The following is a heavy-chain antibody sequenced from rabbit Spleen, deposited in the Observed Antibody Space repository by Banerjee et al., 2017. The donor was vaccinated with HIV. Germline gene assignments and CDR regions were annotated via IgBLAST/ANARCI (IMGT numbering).Heavy chain of an antibody. J-gene: IGHJ4*01. CDR2: INTAAGKG. CDR1: SSSFSDNDM. CDR3: AKDLTSVIGWNFNL. D-gene: IGHD1-1*01. V-gene: IGHV1S45*01. Sequence: QQQLVESGGRLVTPGAPLPPTSTSASSSFSDNDMMCCARQAAGRGLEWIACINTAAGKGVDATWAKGRFTITRTSSTTVTLQMTRLTAADAASYFCAKDLTSVIGWNFNLWGPGTLVTVS.